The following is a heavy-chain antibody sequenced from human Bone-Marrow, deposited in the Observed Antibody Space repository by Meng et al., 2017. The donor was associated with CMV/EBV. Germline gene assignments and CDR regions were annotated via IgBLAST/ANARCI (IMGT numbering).Heavy chain of an antibody. J-gene: IGHJ3*01. V-gene: IGHV3-48*03. CDR2: ITSSGSII. CDR3: ARDEDYDFWSGFPDTFDV. Sequence: GESLKISCVVSGFTLSNYWMNWVRQAPGKGLEWISYITSSGSIIYYADSVKGRFTISRDNAKNSLYLQMNSLRVEDTAVYYCARDEDYDFWSGFPDTFDVWGQGTMVTVSS. CDR1: GFTLSNYW. D-gene: IGHD3-3*01.